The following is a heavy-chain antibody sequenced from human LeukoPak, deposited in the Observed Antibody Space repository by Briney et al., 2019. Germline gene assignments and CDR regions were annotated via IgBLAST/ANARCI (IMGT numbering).Heavy chain of an antibody. V-gene: IGHV3-23*01. D-gene: IGHD4-17*01. CDR3: AKDLTVTTSVGY. CDR1: GLTFSSYA. Sequence: GGSLRLSCAASGLTFSSYAMSWVRQAPGKGLEWVSAISGSGGSTYYADSVMGRFTISRDNSKNTLYLQMNSLRAEDTAVYYCAKDLTVTTSVGYWGQGTLVTVSS. J-gene: IGHJ4*02. CDR2: ISGSGGST.